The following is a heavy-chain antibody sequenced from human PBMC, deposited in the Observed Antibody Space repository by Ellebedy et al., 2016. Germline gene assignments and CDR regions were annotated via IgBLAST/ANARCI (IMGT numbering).Heavy chain of an antibody. D-gene: IGHD2-15*01. J-gene: IGHJ4*02. V-gene: IGHV4-30-2*01. CDR2: VYHTGSA. CDR3: ARVDGYGYFDS. Sequence: TLSLTCAVSGVTMSRGGYSWSWVRHPPGKGLEWIGNVYHTGSAYYNESLRSRVSISVDGSKNHFSLDLRSVTASDTAVYYCARVDGYGYFDSWGQGVLVTVSS. CDR1: GVTMSRGGYS.